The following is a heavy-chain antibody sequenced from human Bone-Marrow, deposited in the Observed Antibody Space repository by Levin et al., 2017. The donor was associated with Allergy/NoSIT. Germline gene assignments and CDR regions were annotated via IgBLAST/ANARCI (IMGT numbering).Heavy chain of an antibody. CDR1: GGSISSYY. D-gene: IGHD5-24*01. J-gene: IGHJ4*02. Sequence: SETLSLTCTVSGGSISSYYWSWIRQPPGKGLEWIGYIYYSGSTNYNPSLKSRVTISVDTSKNQFSLKLSSVTAADTAVYYCARGWLQLHYWGQGTLVTVSS. CDR2: IYYSGST. CDR3: ARGWLQLHY. V-gene: IGHV4-59*01.